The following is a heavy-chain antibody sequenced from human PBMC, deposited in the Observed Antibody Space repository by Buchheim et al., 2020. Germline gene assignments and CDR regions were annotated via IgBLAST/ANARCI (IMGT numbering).Heavy chain of an antibody. CDR2: INPSGGSK. J-gene: IGHJ6*02. CDR1: GYTFTSYY. V-gene: IGHV1-46*01. CDR3: ARGIVVVPAAWRSSYYYGMDV. D-gene: IGHD2-2*01. Sequence: QVQLVQSGAEVKKPGASVKVSCKASGYTFTSYYMHWVRQAPGQGLEWMGIINPSGGSKSYAQKFQGRVTMTREPSTSTVYMELSSLRSEDTAVYYCARGIVVVPAAWRSSYYYGMDVWGQGTT.